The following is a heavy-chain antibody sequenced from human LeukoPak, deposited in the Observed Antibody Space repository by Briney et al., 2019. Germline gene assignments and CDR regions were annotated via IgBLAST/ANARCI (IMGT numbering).Heavy chain of an antibody. CDR1: GIIITSYW. J-gene: IGHJ5*02. CDR3: ASHSYGYNH. D-gene: IGHD3-16*01. CDR2: IKQDGSEK. V-gene: IGHV3-7*01. Sequence: PGGSLRLSCAASGIIITSYWMSWVRQTPGEGLEWVANIKQDGSEKNYVDSVKGRFTIFRDNARNSLYLQMNSLRAEDMAVYYCASHSYGYNHWGQGTLVIVSS.